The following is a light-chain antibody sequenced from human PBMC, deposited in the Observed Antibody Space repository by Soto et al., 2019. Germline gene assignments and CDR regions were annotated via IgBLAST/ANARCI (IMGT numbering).Light chain of an antibody. CDR2: EVA. V-gene: IGLV2-14*01. J-gene: IGLJ1*01. Sequence: QSALTQPPPVSGSPGQSITISCPGTSSDIGFYNYVHWYQQHPGEAPKLIIYEVAKRPSGVSSRFYGSKSGNTASLTISGLQAEDEADYHCSSYTNTSPLYVFGTGTKVTVL. CDR3: SSYTNTSPLYV. CDR1: SSDIGFYNY.